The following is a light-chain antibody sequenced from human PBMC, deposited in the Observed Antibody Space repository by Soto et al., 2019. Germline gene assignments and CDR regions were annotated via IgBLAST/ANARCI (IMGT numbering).Light chain of an antibody. V-gene: IGKV3-20*01. J-gene: IGKJ2*01. Sequence: EIVLTQSPGTLSLSPGERATLSCRASQSVSSSYLAWYQQKPGQAPRLLIYCASSRATGIPDRFSGSGSGTDFTLTISRLETEDFAVYYCQQDGSSPPYTFGQGTKLEIK. CDR3: QQDGSSPPYT. CDR1: QSVSSSY. CDR2: CAS.